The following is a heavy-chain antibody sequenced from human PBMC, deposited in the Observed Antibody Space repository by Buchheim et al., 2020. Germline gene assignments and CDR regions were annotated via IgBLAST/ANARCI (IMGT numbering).Heavy chain of an antibody. CDR2: IYYSGRT. CDR3: AGVPDYGDYVSYGMDV. V-gene: IGHV4-30-4*01. D-gene: IGHD4-17*01. J-gene: IGHJ6*02. Sequence: QVQLQESGPGLVKPSQTLSLTCTVSGGSISSGDYYWRWIRQPPGKGLEWIGYIYYSGRTYSNPSLKSRVTISVDKSKNQLSLKLSSVTAADTAVYYCAGVPDYGDYVSYGMDVWGQGTT. CDR1: GGSISSGDYY.